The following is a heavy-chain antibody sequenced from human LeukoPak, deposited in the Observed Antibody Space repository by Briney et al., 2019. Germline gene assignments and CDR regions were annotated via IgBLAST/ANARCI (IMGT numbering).Heavy chain of an antibody. CDR1: GFTFSSYD. CDR2: IGTAGDT. D-gene: IGHD5-12*01. Sequence: GGSLRLSCAASGFTFSSYDMHWVRQATGKGLEWVSAIGTAGDTYYPGSVKGRFTISRENAKNSLYLQMNSLRAGDTAVYYCARSYSGYDEIDYWGQGTLVTVSS. CDR3: ARSYSGYDEIDY. V-gene: IGHV3-13*01. J-gene: IGHJ4*02.